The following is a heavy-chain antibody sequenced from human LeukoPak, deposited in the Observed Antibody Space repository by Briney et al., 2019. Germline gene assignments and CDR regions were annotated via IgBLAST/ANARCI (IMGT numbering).Heavy chain of an antibody. Sequence: PGGSLRLSCAASGFTFTSYAMHWVRQAPGKGLEWVAVISYDGSNKYYADSVRGRFTISRDNSKNTLYLQMNSLRAEDTAVYYCAKDRIAVRATYLDYWGQGTLVTVSS. CDR2: ISYDGSNK. J-gene: IGHJ4*02. CDR3: AKDRIAVRATYLDY. CDR1: GFTFTSYA. D-gene: IGHD6-6*01. V-gene: IGHV3-30-3*01.